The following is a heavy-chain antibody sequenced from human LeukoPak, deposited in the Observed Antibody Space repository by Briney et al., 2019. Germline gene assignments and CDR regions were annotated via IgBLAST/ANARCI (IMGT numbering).Heavy chain of an antibody. D-gene: IGHD3-10*01. Sequence: ASVKVSCKASGYTFTSYYMHWVRQAPGQGLEWMGIINPSGGSTNYAQKFKGRVTMTRDTSTSTVYMELSSLRSEDTAVYYCARDHPLLWFGELLQQQRYNWFDPWGQGTLVTVSS. CDR3: ARDHPLLWFGELLQQQRYNWFDP. CDR2: INPSGGST. V-gene: IGHV1-46*03. J-gene: IGHJ5*02. CDR1: GYTFTSYY.